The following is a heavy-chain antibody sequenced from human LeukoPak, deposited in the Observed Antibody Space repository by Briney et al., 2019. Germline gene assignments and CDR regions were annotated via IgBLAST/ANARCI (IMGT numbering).Heavy chain of an antibody. CDR2: ISSSGSTN. D-gene: IGHD4-17*01. Sequence: PGGSLSLSCAASGFTFSDYYMSWIRQAPGRGLEWVSYISSSGSTNYYADSVKGRFTISRDNAKNSLYLQMNSLRAEDTAVYYCARRIAYGDYDFFAHYYYYMDVWGKGTTVTVSS. CDR3: ARRIAYGDYDFFAHYYYYMDV. J-gene: IGHJ6*03. V-gene: IGHV3-11*04. CDR1: GFTFSDYY.